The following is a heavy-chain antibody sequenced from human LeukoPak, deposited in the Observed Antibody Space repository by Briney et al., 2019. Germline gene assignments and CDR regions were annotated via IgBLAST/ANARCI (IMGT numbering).Heavy chain of an antibody. Sequence: ASVKVSCKVSGYTLTELSMHWVRQAPGKGLEWMGGFDPEDGETIYAQKFQGRVTMTEDTSTDTAYMELSSLRSEDTAVYYCATALYYYGSGNNDYWGQGTLVTVPS. J-gene: IGHJ4*02. CDR2: FDPEDGET. D-gene: IGHD3-10*01. V-gene: IGHV1-24*01. CDR1: GYTLTELS. CDR3: ATALYYYGSGNNDY.